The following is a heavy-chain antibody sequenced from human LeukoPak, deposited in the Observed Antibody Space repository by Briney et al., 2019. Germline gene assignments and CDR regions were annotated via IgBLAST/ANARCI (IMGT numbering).Heavy chain of an antibody. CDR1: GFTFSTYS. J-gene: IGHJ4*02. D-gene: IGHD5-12*01. Sequence: GGSLRLSCAASGFTFSTYSMNWVRQAPGKGLEWVSSINRSGSYIFYADSVKGRFTISRDNTKNSLYLQMNSLRAEDTAVYYCARESSGYDFGYWGQGTLVTVSS. CDR3: ARESSGYDFGY. V-gene: IGHV3-21*01. CDR2: INRSGSYI.